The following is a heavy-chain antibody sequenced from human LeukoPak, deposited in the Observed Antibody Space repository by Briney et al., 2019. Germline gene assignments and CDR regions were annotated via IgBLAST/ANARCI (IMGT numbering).Heavy chain of an antibody. D-gene: IGHD4-17*01. CDR3: ATSISTVTINWFDP. J-gene: IGHJ5*02. CDR2: IYYSGST. V-gene: IGHV4-39*01. Sequence: PSETLSLTCTVSGGSISSYYWGWIRQPPGKGLEWIGSIYYSGSTYYNPSLKSRVTISVDTSKNQFSLKLSSVTAADTAVYYCATSISTVTINWFDPWGQGTLVTVSS. CDR1: GGSISSYY.